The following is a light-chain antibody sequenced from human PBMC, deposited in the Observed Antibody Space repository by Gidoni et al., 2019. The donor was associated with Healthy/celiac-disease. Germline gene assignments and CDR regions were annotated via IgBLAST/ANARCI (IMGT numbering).Light chain of an antibody. V-gene: IGKV1-39*01. J-gene: IGKJ1*01. Sequence: DIQMTQSPSSLSASVGDRVTITCRASQSISSYLNWYQQKPGKAPKLLIYAASSLQSGVPSRFSGSGSGTDITLTISSLQPEDFATYYCQQSYSTPPERTFGQGTKVEIK. CDR2: AAS. CDR1: QSISSY. CDR3: QQSYSTPPERT.